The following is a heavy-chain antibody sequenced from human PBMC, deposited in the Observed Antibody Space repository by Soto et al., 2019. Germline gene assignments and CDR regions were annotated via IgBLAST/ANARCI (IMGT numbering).Heavy chain of an antibody. Sequence: QVQLVESGGGVVQPGRSLRLSCAASGFTFSSYGMHWVRQAPGKGLEWVAVIWYDGSNKYYADSVKGRFTISRDNSQNTLYLQMNSLRAEDTAVYYCARSYSSGWYSGGWFDPWGQGTLVTVSS. J-gene: IGHJ5*02. D-gene: IGHD6-19*01. CDR3: ARSYSSGWYSGGWFDP. CDR1: GFTFSSYG. CDR2: IWYDGSNK. V-gene: IGHV3-33*01.